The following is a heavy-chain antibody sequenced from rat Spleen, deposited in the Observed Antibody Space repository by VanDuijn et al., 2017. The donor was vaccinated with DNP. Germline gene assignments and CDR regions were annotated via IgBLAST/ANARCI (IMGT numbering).Heavy chain of an antibody. CDR1: RFTFSDYN. J-gene: IGHJ2*01. CDR2: ISYDGGGT. CDR3: ARGGDVYYGFIDY. Sequence: EVQLVESGGGLVQPGRSLKLSCAASRFTFSDYNMAWVRQAPKKGLEWVATISYDGGGTFYRDSVKGRFTISRDNAKSTLYLQMDSLRSEDTATYYCARGGDVYYGFIDYWGQGVMVTVSS. V-gene: IGHV5-7*01. D-gene: IGHD1-6*01.